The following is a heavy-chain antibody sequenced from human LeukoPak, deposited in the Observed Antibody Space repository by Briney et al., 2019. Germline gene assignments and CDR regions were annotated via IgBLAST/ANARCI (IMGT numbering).Heavy chain of an antibody. D-gene: IGHD1-7*01. V-gene: IGHV1-8*01. CDR1: GYTFTSYD. Sequence: ASVKVSCKASGYTFTSYDINWVRQATGQGLEWMGWMNPNSGNTGYAQKFQGRVTMTRNTSISTAYMELSSLRSEDTAVYYCARSPWNYVDYYYYMDVWGKGTTVTVSS. CDR3: ARSPWNYVDYYYYMDV. CDR2: MNPNSGNT. J-gene: IGHJ6*03.